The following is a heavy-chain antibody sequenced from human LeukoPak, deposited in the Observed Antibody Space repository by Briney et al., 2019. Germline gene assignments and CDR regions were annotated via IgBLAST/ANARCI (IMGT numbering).Heavy chain of an antibody. V-gene: IGHV3-23*01. CDR2: ISGSGGST. D-gene: IGHD2-2*02. J-gene: IGHJ5*02. Sequence: GESLRLSCAASGFTFSSYAMSWVRQAPGKGLEWVSAISGSGGSTYYADSVKGRFTISGDNSKNTLYLQMNSLRAEDTAVYYCAKMGYCSSTSCHMNWFDPWGQGTLVTVSS. CDR3: AKMGYCSSTSCHMNWFDP. CDR1: GFTFSSYA.